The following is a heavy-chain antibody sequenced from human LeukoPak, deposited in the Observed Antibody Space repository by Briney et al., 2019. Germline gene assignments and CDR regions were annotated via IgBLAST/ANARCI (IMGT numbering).Heavy chain of an antibody. D-gene: IGHD5-18*01. CDR2: INPNSGGT. CDR1: GYTFTGYN. Sequence: GASVKVSCKASGYTFTGYNMHWVRQAPGQGLEWMGWINPNSGGTNYAQKFQGRVTMTRDTSISTAYMELSRLRSDDTAVYYCASIVDTAMESFDYWGQGTLVTVSS. V-gene: IGHV1-2*02. CDR3: ASIVDTAMESFDY. J-gene: IGHJ4*02.